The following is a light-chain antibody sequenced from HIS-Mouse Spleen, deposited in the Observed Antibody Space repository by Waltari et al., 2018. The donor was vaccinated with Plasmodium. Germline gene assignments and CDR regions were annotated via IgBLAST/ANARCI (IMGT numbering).Light chain of an antibody. V-gene: IGLV2-8*01. CDR1: SRAVGGYNY. CDR2: EVS. CDR3: SSYAGSNNWV. J-gene: IGLJ3*02. Sequence: QSALTQPPSASGSHGPSATTSCTGTSRAVGGYNYVPWYQQHPGKAPKLMIYEVSKRPSGVPDRFSGSKSGNTASLTVSGLQAEDEADYYCSSYAGSNNWVFGGGTKLTVL.